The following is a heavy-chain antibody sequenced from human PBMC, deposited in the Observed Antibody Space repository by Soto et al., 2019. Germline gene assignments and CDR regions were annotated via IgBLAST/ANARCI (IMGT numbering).Heavy chain of an antibody. J-gene: IGHJ6*01. CDR1: VFTFSIYS. CDR3: ARDGEYYYYGMDV. D-gene: IGHD7-27*01. V-gene: IGHV3-21*05. Sequence: RGSLLVSCASSVFTFSIYSMSWVRQAPGKGLEWVSYISSSSSYIYYADSVKGRFTISIDNAKNSLYLQMNSLRAEDTAVYYCARDGEYYYYGMDVWGQGTTVTVSS. CDR2: ISSSSSYI.